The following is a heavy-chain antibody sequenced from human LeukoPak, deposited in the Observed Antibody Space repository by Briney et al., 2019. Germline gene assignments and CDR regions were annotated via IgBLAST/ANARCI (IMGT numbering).Heavy chain of an antibody. J-gene: IGHJ4*02. D-gene: IGHD3-3*01. Sequence: SVKVSCKASGYTFTGYYMHWVRQAPGQGLEWMGRINPNSGGTNYAQKFQGRVTMTRDTSISTAYMELSGLRSDDTAVYYCARDSTQGVVNISYWGQGTLVTVSS. CDR1: GYTFTGYY. CDR3: ARDSTQGVVNISY. V-gene: IGHV1-2*06. CDR2: INPNSGGT.